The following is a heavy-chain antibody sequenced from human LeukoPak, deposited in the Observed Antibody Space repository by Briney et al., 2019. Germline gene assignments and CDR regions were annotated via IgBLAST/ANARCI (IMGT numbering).Heavy chain of an antibody. V-gene: IGHV3-21*01. D-gene: IGHD5/OR15-5a*01. Sequence: GGSLTLPCADSGFTFQRYCINWLHQAPGKGLEWVSSMTSSGSYIYYADSVKGRFTISRDNAKNSLYLQMNSLRAADTAVYYCSRDHNVYDYGRGFDTWGQGTLVTVSS. J-gene: IGHJ5*02. CDR2: MTSSGSYI. CDR1: GFTFQRYC. CDR3: SRDHNVYDYGRGFDT.